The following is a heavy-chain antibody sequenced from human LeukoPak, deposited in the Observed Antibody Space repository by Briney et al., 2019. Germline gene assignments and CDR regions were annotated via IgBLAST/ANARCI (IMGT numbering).Heavy chain of an antibody. CDR2: TYYRSKWYH. CDR3: ARGDLVGATTGFDY. Sequence: PSQTLSLTCAISGDSFSSSSAAWNWIRPSPSRGLEWLVRTYYRSKWYHDCADSVKSRISINPDTSKNQFSLQLNSVTPEDTAVYFCARGDLVGATTGFDYWGQGTLVTVSS. V-gene: IGHV6-1*01. J-gene: IGHJ4*02. D-gene: IGHD1-26*01. CDR1: GDSFSSSSAA.